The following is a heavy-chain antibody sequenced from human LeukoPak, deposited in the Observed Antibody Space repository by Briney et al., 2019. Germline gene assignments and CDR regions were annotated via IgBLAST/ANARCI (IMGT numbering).Heavy chain of an antibody. J-gene: IGHJ4*02. D-gene: IGHD2-15*01. CDR2: ISGCGGST. CDR1: GFTFSSYA. CDR3: AKAPGDCSGGSCYGEYYFDY. V-gene: IGHV3-23*01. Sequence: GGSLRLSCAASGFTFSSYAMSWVRQAPGKGLEWVSAISGCGGSTYYADSVKGRFTISRDNSKNTLYLQMNSLRAEDTAVYYCAKAPGDCSGGSCYGEYYFDYWGQGTLVTVSS.